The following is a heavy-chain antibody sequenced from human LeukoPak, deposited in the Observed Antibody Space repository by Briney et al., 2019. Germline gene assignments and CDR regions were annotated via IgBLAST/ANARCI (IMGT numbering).Heavy chain of an antibody. J-gene: IGHJ3*02. V-gene: IGHV4-59*01. CDR2: KYYSGNT. CDR3: ARDRYCSSTSCYIVFDI. D-gene: IGHD2-2*02. CDR1: GGSISSYY. Sequence: PSETLSLTCTVSGGSISSYYWSWIRQPPGKGLEWIGYKYYSGNTNYNPSLKSRVAISVEPSKNQFSLKLSFVFAADAAVYYCARDRYCSSTSCYIVFDIWGQGTMVTVSS.